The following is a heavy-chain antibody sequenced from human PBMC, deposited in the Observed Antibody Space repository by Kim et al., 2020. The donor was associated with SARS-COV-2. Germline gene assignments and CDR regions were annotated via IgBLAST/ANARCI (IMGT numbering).Heavy chain of an antibody. J-gene: IGHJ6*02. D-gene: IGHD1-7*01. Sequence: ASVKVSCKASGYAFSNHSMHWVRQAPGQGLEWMGISNPSGGSTSYAQKFQGRVTMTRDTSTSTVYMELSSLRSEDTAVYYCARDRGTTYTMDVWGQGTTVTVSS. CDR2: SNPSGGST. CDR3: ARDRGTTYTMDV. CDR1: GYAFSNHS. V-gene: IGHV1-46*01.